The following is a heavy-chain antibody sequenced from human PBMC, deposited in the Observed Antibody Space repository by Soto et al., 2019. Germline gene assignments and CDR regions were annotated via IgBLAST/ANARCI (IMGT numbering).Heavy chain of an antibody. D-gene: IGHD3-3*01. Sequence: SVKVSCKASGGTFSSYAISWVRQAPGQGLEWMGGIIPIFGTANYAQKFQGRVTITADKSTSTAYMELSSLRSEDTAVYYCARDQGNTIFGVVSTSYYYYGMDVWGQGTTVTVSS. CDR3: ARDQGNTIFGVVSTSYYYYGMDV. J-gene: IGHJ6*02. V-gene: IGHV1-69*06. CDR2: IIPIFGTA. CDR1: GGTFSSYA.